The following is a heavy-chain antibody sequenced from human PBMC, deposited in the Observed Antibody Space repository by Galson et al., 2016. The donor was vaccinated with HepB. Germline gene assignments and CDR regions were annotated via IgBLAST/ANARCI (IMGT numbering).Heavy chain of an antibody. V-gene: IGHV1-18*03. J-gene: IGHJ6*02. Sequence: SVKVSCKASGYTFNTYGITWVRQAPGQGLEWMGWISAKNGNTKCAENLQDRVIMTTDISTSTAYMELRSLRSDDMAVYFCARLTFATAQRPLYYYGLDVWGQGTTVIVSS. CDR2: ISAKNGNT. D-gene: IGHD1-26*01. CDR3: ARLTFATAQRPLYYYGLDV. CDR1: GYTFNTYG.